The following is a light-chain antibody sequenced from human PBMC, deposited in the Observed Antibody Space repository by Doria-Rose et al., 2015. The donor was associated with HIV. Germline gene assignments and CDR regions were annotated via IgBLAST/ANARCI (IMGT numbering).Light chain of an antibody. CDR3: QSYDSSLSGVV. CDR1: SSNIGAGYD. V-gene: IGLV1-40*01. J-gene: IGLJ3*02. Sequence: RVTISCTGSSSNIGAGYDVHWYQQLPGTAPKLLIYGNINRPSGVPDRFSGSKSGTSASLAITGLQAEDEADYYCQSYDSSLSGVVFGGGTKLTVL. CDR2: GNI.